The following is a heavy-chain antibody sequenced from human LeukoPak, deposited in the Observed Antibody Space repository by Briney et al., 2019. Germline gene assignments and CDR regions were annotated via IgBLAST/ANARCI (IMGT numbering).Heavy chain of an antibody. D-gene: IGHD6-6*01. CDR3: ARHRKSARNYLYYYMDV. CDR2: IYTSGST. V-gene: IGHV4-4*07. J-gene: IGHJ6*03. Sequence: SETLSLTCTVSGGSISSYYWSWIRQPAGKGLEWIGRIYTSGSTNYNPSLKSRVTMSVDTSKNQFSLKLSSVTAADTALYYCARHRKSARNYLYYYMDVWGKGTTVTVSS. CDR1: GGSISSYY.